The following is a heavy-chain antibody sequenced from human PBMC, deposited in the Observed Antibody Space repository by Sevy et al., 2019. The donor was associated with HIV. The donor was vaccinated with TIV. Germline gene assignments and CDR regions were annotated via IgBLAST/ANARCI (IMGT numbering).Heavy chain of an antibody. CDR2: IKSKSDGGTA. CDR3: TTDPQGHSYHYYYDMEV. J-gene: IGHJ6*02. Sequence: GGSLRLSCAASGFTFTNAWMNWVRQAPGKGLEWVGRIKSKSDGGTADYAAPVKGRFTISRDDSKNTVDLQMDSLKTEDTAVYYCTTDPQGHSYHYYYDMEVWGQGTTVTVSS. V-gene: IGHV3-15*01. CDR1: GFTFTNAW.